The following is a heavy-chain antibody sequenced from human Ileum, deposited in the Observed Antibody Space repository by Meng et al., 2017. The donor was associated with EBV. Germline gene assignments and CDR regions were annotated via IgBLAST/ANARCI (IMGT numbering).Heavy chain of an antibody. CDR2: IYHSGGT. D-gene: IGHD5-18*01. CDR1: GASITESNS. V-gene: IGHV4-4*02. CDR3: ARWAFIYSYGFDH. Sequence: QLHVEGAGRGLVKPSGTLSLTCAVPGASITESNSWSWVRQPPGKGLEWIGEIYHSGGTNYNPSLKSRVTISVDKSKNQISLKLNSVTAADTAVYYCARWAFIYSYGFDHWGQGTLVTVSS. J-gene: IGHJ4*02.